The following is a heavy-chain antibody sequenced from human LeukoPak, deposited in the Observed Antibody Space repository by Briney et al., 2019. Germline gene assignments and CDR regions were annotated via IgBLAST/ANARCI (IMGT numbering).Heavy chain of an antibody. CDR2: IYFIGST. V-gene: IGHV4-59*08. CDR3: ARARRSWGTFDI. J-gene: IGHJ3*02. CDR1: GGSISSFY. Sequence: SETLSLTCTVSGGSISSFYWSWFYWSWIRQPPGKGLEWIGYIYFIGSTNYNPSLKSRITISVDTSKNQFSLKLSSVTAADTAVYYCARARRSWGTFDIWGQGSMVTVSS. D-gene: IGHD7-27*01.